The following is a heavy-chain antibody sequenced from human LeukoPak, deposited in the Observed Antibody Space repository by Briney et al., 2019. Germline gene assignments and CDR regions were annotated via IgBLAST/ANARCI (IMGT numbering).Heavy chain of an antibody. J-gene: IGHJ4*02. CDR2: IKSKTDGGTT. D-gene: IGHD6-13*01. Sequence: GGSLRLSCASSGFAVSSSYMSWVRQAPGKGLEWVGRIKSKTDGGTTDYAAPVKGRFTISRDDSKNTLYLQMNSLKTEDTAVYYCTTDMGSFNYWGQGTLVTVSS. CDR1: GFAVSSSY. CDR3: TTDMGSFNY. V-gene: IGHV3-15*01.